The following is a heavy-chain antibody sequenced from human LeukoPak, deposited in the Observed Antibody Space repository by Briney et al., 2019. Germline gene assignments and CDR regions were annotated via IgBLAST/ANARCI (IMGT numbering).Heavy chain of an antibody. D-gene: IGHD1-1*01. CDR1: GGSISSGDYY. V-gene: IGHV4-30-4*01. Sequence: PSQTLSLTCTVSGGSISSGDYYWSWIRQPPGKGLKWIGYIYYSGSTYYNPSLKSRVTISVDTSKNQFSLKLSSVTAADTAVYYCARVPQAGTGYAFDIWGQGTMVTVSS. CDR3: ARVPQAGTGYAFDI. J-gene: IGHJ3*02. CDR2: IYYSGST.